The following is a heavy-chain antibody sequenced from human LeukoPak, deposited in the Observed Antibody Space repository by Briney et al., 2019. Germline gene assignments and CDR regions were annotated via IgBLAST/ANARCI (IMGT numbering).Heavy chain of an antibody. J-gene: IGHJ4*02. CDR3: AKHSHDGSAPYYEVQLDY. CDR1: GFTFTSFA. V-gene: IGHV3-23*01. CDR2: ISRSGVAT. D-gene: IGHD3-22*01. Sequence: GGSLRLSCAASGFTFTSFAMSWVRQAPGKGLEWVSTISRSGVATYYANSVKGRFTISRDNSKNTVYLQMHSLRAEDTAIYYCAKHSHDGSAPYYEVQLDYWGQGTLVTVSS.